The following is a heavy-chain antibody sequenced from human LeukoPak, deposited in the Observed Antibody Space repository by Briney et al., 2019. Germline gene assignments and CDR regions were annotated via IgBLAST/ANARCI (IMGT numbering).Heavy chain of an antibody. CDR1: GFTFSSYW. CDR2: IKQDGSEK. J-gene: IGHJ6*03. CDR3: ARDSAIIGAAAGTGYYYYYYMDV. D-gene: IGHD6-13*01. V-gene: IGHV3-7*01. Sequence: PGGSLRLSCAASGFTFSSYWMSWVRQAPGKGLEWVANIKQDGSEKYYVDSVKGRFTISRDNAKNSLYLQMNSLRAEDTAVYYCARDSAIIGAAAGTGYYYYYYMDVWGKGTTVTISS.